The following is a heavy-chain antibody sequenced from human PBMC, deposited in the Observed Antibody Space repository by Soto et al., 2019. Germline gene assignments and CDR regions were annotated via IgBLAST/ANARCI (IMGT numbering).Heavy chain of an antibody. Sequence: PGGSLRLSCAASGFSLGSYGMHWVRQAPGKGLEWVAVIGFDGNNDYYGDSVKGRFTVSRDNSRNTLFLQMNSLRVEDTAIYYCARQIAYSSTWPSYWGQGTLVTVSS. V-gene: IGHV3-33*01. CDR2: IGFDGNND. D-gene: IGHD6-13*01. J-gene: IGHJ4*02. CDR3: ARQIAYSSTWPSY. CDR1: GFSLGSYG.